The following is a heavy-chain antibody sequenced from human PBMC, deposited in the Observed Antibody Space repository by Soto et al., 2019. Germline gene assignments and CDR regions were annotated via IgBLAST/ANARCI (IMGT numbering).Heavy chain of an antibody. J-gene: IGHJ4*02. CDR3: AKEHRSGSYGY. CDR2: ISYDGSNK. CDR1: GFTFSSYG. Sequence: QVQLVESGGGVVQPGRSLRLSCAASGFTFSSYGMHWARQAPGKGLEWVAVISYDGSNKYYADSVKGRFTISRDNSKNTLYLQMNSLRAEDTAVYYCAKEHRSGSYGYWGQGTLVTVSS. D-gene: IGHD1-26*01. V-gene: IGHV3-30*18.